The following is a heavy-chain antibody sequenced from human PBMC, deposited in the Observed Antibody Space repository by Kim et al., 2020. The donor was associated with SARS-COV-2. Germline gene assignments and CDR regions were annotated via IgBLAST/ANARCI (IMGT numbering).Heavy chain of an antibody. Sequence: GGSLRLSCAASGFTFSSYSMNWVRQAPGKGLEWVSSISSSSSYIYYADSVKGRFTISRDNAKNSLYLQMNSLRAEDTAVYYCARVGLERDTAIYWGQGTLVTVSS. CDR2: ISSSSSYI. V-gene: IGHV3-21*01. CDR3: ARVGLERDTAIY. J-gene: IGHJ4*02. D-gene: IGHD5-18*01. CDR1: GFTFSSYS.